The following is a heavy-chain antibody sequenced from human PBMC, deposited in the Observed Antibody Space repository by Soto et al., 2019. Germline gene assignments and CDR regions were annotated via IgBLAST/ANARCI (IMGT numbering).Heavy chain of an antibody. D-gene: IGHD6-13*01. J-gene: IGHJ4*02. V-gene: IGHV1-18*01. Sequence: ASVKVSCKASGGTFSSYAISWVRQAPGQGLEWMGGISANYGNTNYAQKLQGRVTMTADASTSTAYMELRSLRSDDTAVYYCARGSSNLVDLDYWGQG. CDR3: ARGSSNLVDLDY. CDR1: GGTFSSYA. CDR2: ISANYGNT.